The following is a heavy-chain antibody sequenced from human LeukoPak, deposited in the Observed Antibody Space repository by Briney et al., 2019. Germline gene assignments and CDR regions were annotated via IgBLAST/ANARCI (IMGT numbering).Heavy chain of an antibody. J-gene: IGHJ5*02. CDR1: GYSISSGYY. Sequence: PSETLSLTCTVSGYSISSGYYWGWIRQPPGKGLAWIGSIYHSGSTYYNPSLKSRVTISVDTSKNQFSLKLSSVTAADTAVYYCASPDYGDLPSWGQGTLVTVSS. CDR3: ASPDYGDLPS. CDR2: IYHSGST. D-gene: IGHD4-17*01. V-gene: IGHV4-38-2*02.